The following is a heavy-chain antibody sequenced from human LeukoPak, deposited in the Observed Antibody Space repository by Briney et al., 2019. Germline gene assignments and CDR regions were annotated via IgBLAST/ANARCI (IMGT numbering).Heavy chain of an antibody. CDR3: ANQTVVTPGYFDY. V-gene: IGHV4-59*11. D-gene: IGHD4-23*01. CDR2: IYYSGST. CDR1: GGSISSHY. J-gene: IGHJ4*02. Sequence: NSSETLSLTCTVSGGSISSHYWSWIRQPPGKGLEWIGYIYYSGSTNYNPSLKSRVTISVDTSKNQFSLKLSSVTAADTAVYYCANQTVVTPGYFDYWGQGTLVTVSS.